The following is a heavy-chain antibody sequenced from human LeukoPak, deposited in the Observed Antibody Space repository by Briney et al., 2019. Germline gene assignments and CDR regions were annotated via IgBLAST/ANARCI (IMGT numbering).Heavy chain of an antibody. D-gene: IGHD6-19*01. CDR2: ICFSGST. CDR1: GGSVSSGDYC. Sequence: PSETLSLTCTVSGGSVSSGDYCWSWIRQHPEKGLEWIGFICFSGSTYYNASLKSRVTISVDTSKNQFSLMLTSVTAADTAVYYCARGGKYSSGWYAGYWGQGTLVTVSS. CDR3: ARGGKYSSGWYAGY. J-gene: IGHJ4*02. V-gene: IGHV4-31*03.